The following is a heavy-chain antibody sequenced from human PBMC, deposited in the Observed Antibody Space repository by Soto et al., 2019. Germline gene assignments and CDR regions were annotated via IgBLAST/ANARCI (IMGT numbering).Heavy chain of an antibody. CDR3: AIVSSGWYYYGMDV. CDR1: GFTFSSYG. V-gene: IGHV3-33*01. Sequence: GGSLRHSCAASGFTFSSYGMHWVRQAPGKGLEWVAVIWYDGSNKYYADSVKGRFTISRDNSKNTLYLQMNSLRAEDTAVYYCAIVSSGWYYYGMDVWGQGTTVIGSS. CDR2: IWYDGSNK. D-gene: IGHD6-19*01. J-gene: IGHJ6*02.